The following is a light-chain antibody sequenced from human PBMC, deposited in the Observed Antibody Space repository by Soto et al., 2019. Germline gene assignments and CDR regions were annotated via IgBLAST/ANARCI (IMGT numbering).Light chain of an antibody. CDR3: GTWDSSLSANV. J-gene: IGLJ1*01. Sequence: QSVLTQPPSVSAAPGQKVTISCSGSSSNIGNNFVSWYQQLPGTAPKLLIYDNNQQPSGIPDRFSASKSGTSATLGITGLQTGDDADYYCGTWDSSLSANVFGTGTKLTVL. CDR1: SSNIGNNF. CDR2: DNN. V-gene: IGLV1-51*01.